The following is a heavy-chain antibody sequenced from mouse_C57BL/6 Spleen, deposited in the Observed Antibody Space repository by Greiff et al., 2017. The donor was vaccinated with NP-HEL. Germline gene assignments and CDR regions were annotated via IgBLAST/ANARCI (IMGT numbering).Heavy chain of an antibody. V-gene: IGHV1-55*01. CDR1: GYTFTSYW. CDR2: IYPGSGGT. CDR3: ARGYGPQEDWYYDV. Sequence: QVQLQQPGAELVQPGASVKMSCKASGYTFTSYWITWVKQRPGQGLEWIGDIYPGSGGTNYNEKFKSKATLTVDTSSSTAYMQLSSLTSEDDAVYYCARGYGPQEDWYYDVWGTGTTVTVS. J-gene: IGHJ1*03. D-gene: IGHD2-10*02.